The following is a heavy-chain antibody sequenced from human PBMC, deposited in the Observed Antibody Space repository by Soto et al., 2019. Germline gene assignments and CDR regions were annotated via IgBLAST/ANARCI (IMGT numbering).Heavy chain of an antibody. Sequence: ASVKVSCKISGYTFTTYGVSWVRQAPGQGLEWMGWISAYNGNTNYAQKLQGRVTMTTDTSTSTAYLELSSLRSEDTAVYYCAREGTTVVTPAGAFDIWGQGTMVTVSS. D-gene: IGHD4-17*01. V-gene: IGHV1-18*04. J-gene: IGHJ3*02. CDR2: ISAYNGNT. CDR1: GYTFTTYG. CDR3: AREGTTVVTPAGAFDI.